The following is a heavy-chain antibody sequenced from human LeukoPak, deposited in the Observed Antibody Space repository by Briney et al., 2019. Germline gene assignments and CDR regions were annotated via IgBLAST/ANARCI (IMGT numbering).Heavy chain of an antibody. Sequence: SETLSLTCAVYGGSFSGYYWSWIRQPPGKGLEWIGEINHSGSTNYSPSLKSRVTISVDTSKNQFSLKLSSVTAADTAVYYCARDAIAAAGRSFDYWGQGTLVTVSS. CDR1: GGSFSGYY. J-gene: IGHJ4*02. V-gene: IGHV4-34*01. CDR3: ARDAIAAAGRSFDY. D-gene: IGHD6-13*01. CDR2: INHSGST.